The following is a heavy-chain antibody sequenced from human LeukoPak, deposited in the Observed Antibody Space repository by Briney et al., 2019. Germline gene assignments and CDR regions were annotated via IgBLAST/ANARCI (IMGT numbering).Heavy chain of an antibody. CDR1: GFTFSSYA. CDR3: ARMGSGHDWCLFDY. D-gene: IGHD5-12*01. CDR2: IKQDGSEQ. V-gene: IGHV3-7*03. J-gene: IGHJ4*02. Sequence: GASLRLSCAASGFTFSSYAMSWVRQAPGKGPEWVANIKQDGSEQYYVDSVKGRFTISRDNAKNSLYLQMNSLRDEDTAVYYCARMGSGHDWCLFDYWGQGTLVTVSS.